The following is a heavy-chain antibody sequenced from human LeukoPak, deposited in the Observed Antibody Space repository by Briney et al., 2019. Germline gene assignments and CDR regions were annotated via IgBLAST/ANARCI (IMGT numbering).Heavy chain of an antibody. Sequence: ASVKVSCKASGYAFTSYDINWVRQATGQGLEWMGWMNPNSGNTGYAQTFQGRVIMTRNTSISTAYMELSSLTSEDTAVYYCARDRVYDSTGAGLAQHWGQGTLVTVSS. CDR3: ARDRVYDSTGAGLAQH. CDR1: GYAFTSYD. D-gene: IGHD3-22*01. CDR2: MNPNSGNT. J-gene: IGHJ1*01. V-gene: IGHV1-8*01.